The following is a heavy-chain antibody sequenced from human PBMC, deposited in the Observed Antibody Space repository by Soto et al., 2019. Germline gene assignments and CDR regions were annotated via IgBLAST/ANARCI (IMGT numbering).Heavy chain of an antibody. CDR2: VFHSGSV. D-gene: IGHD2-21*02. V-gene: IGHV4-30-4*08. J-gene: IGHJ6*02. Sequence: QVQLQQSGPGLVKPSQTLSLTCTVSGGSISGDYYHWTWIRQSPGKGREWIGYVFHSGSVLYNPSLKSRLNISVDTSKNQFSLRLSSVTAADTAVYFCAREDDGGDRDYYGLDVWGQGTTVTVSS. CDR3: AREDDGGDRDYYGLDV. CDR1: GGSISGDYYH.